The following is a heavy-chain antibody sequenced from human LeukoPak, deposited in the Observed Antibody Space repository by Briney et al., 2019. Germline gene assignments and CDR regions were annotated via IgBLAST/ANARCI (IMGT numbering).Heavy chain of an antibody. Sequence: PGRFLRLSCAASGFTFSSYAMHWVRQAPGKGLEWVAVISYDGSNKYYADSVKGRFTISRDNSKNTLYLQMNSLRAEDTAVYYCARGPGYSYGIDWGQGTLVTVSS. CDR1: GFTFSSYA. CDR2: ISYDGSNK. D-gene: IGHD5-18*01. J-gene: IGHJ4*02. CDR3: ARGPGYSYGID. V-gene: IGHV3-30-3*01.